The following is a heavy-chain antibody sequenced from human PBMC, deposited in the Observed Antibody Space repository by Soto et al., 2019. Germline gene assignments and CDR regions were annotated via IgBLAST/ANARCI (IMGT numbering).Heavy chain of an antibody. D-gene: IGHD3-10*01. V-gene: IGHV3-23*01. J-gene: IGHJ3*02. CDR1: GFTFSRYA. CDR3: ARRITMVRGVLSADAFDI. Sequence: GGSLRLSCAASGFTFSRYAMSGVRQAPGKGLEWVSAISGSGGSTYYADSVKGRFTISRDNSKNTLYLQMNSLRAEDTALYYCARRITMVRGVLSADAFDIWGQGTMVTVSS. CDR2: ISGSGGST.